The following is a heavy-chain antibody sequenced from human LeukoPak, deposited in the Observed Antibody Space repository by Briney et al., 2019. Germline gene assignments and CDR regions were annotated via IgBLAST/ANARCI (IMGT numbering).Heavy chain of an antibody. V-gene: IGHV1-69*13. J-gene: IGHJ4*02. D-gene: IGHD3-22*01. Sequence: SVKVSCKASGGSFSNYAISWVRQAPGQGLEWMGGIIPLFGTANYAQKFQGRVTITADESTSTAYMELSSLKSEDTAVYYCARGWDYDSGGRPTAYVYWGQGTLVIASS. CDR2: IIPLFGTA. CDR1: GGSFSNYA. CDR3: ARGWDYDSGGRPTAYVY.